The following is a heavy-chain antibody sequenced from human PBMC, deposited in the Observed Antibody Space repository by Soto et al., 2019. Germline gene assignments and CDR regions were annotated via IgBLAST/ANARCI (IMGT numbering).Heavy chain of an antibody. Sequence: SETLSLTCAVYSGSFSGYYWSWIRQPPGKCLEWIGEINQSGSTNYKSSLKSRVTISVDTSKNQFSLKLSSVTAADTAVYYCAAADWGHNFYYGMDVWGQGXTVTV. D-gene: IGHD7-27*01. CDR2: INQSGST. J-gene: IGHJ6*02. CDR3: AAADWGHNFYYGMDV. CDR1: SGSFSGYY. V-gene: IGHV4-34*01.